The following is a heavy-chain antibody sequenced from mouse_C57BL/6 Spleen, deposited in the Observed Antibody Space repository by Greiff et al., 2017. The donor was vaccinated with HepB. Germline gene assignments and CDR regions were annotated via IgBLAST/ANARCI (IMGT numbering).Heavy chain of an antibody. D-gene: IGHD4-1*01. CDR3: ATSGPLDD. J-gene: IGHJ4*01. Sequence: QVQLQQSGPELVKPGASVKISCKASGYSFSSSWMNWVKQRPGKGLEWIGRIYPGDGDTNYNGKFKGKATLTADKSSSTAYMQLSSLTSEDSAVYYCATSGPLDDWGQGTSVTVSS. V-gene: IGHV1-82*01. CDR2: IYPGDGDT. CDR1: GYSFSSSW.